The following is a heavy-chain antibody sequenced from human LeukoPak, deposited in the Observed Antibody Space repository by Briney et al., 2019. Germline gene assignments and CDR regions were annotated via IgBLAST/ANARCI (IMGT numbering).Heavy chain of an antibody. D-gene: IGHD4-17*01. CDR2: ISSSGSTK. Sequence: GGSLRLSCAASGFTFSSYEMNWVRQAPGKGLEWVSYISSSGSTKYYADSVRGRFTISRDNSKNTLYLQMNSLRAEDTAVYYCATTTVTRGRDYWGQGTLVTVSS. V-gene: IGHV3-48*03. J-gene: IGHJ4*02. CDR3: ATTTVTRGRDY. CDR1: GFTFSSYE.